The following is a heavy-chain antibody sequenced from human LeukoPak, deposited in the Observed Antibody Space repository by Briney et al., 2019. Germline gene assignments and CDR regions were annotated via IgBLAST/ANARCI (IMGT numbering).Heavy chain of an antibody. J-gene: IGHJ5*02. CDR2: IYYSGST. Sequence: KTSETLSLTCTVSGGSISSSSYYWGWIRQPPGKGLEWIGSIYYSGSTYYNPSLKSRVTISVDTSKNQFSLKLSSVTAADTAVYYCARVGFDPWGQGTLVTVSS. CDR3: ARVGFDP. CDR1: GGSISSSSYY. V-gene: IGHV4-39*07.